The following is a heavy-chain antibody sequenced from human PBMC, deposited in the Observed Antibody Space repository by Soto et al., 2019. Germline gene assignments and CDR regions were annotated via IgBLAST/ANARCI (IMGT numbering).Heavy chain of an antibody. CDR2: MQPSTGRT. V-gene: IGHV1-8*01. D-gene: IGHD1-26*01. J-gene: IGHJ4*02. CDR3: ARGVSAGVEY. CDR1: GYSFTSLD. Sequence: QVQLVQSGAEVREPGASVKVSCKASGYSFTSLDINWVRQTAGQGLEWMGWMQPSTGRTGYAQKFQGRVTMTRDTSINTAYMELPTLTSDDTALYYCARGVSAGVEYWGQGTLVTVSS.